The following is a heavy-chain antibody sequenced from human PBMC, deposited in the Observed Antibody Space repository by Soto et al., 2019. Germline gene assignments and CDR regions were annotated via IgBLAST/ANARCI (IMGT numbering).Heavy chain of an antibody. Sequence: QITLKESGPPLVKPTQTLTLTCTFSGFSLNTRGVGVGWIRQPPGKALEWLALIYWDDDKRYSPSLRSRLTIARDTSKNQVVLTMTNMDLVDTATYFCAYLGITGTTSWFDPWGQGTLVTVSS. CDR3: AYLGITGTTSWFDP. J-gene: IGHJ5*02. V-gene: IGHV2-5*02. CDR1: GFSLNTRGVG. D-gene: IGHD1-20*01. CDR2: IYWDDDK.